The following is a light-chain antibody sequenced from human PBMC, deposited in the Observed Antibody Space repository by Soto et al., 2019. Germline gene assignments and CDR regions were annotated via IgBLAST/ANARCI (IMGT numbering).Light chain of an antibody. V-gene: IGKV1-5*03. CDR1: QSISSW. CDR3: QQYNSYWWT. Sequence: DIQMTQPPSTLSASVGDRVTITCRASQSISSWLAWFLQKPGKAPKLLIYKASSLESGVPSRFSGTGSETEFTLTISSLQPDDFGTYYCQQYNSYWWTFGQGTKVEIK. J-gene: IGKJ1*01. CDR2: KAS.